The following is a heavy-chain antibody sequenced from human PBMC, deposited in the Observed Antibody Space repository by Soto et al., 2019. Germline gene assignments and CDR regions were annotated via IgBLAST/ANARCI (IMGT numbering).Heavy chain of an antibody. V-gene: IGHV3-21*01. Sequence: GGSLRLSCTASGFSFSSNWMSWVRQAPGKGLEWVSSISSSSSYIYYADSVKGRFTISRDNAKNSLYLQMNSLRAEDTAVYYCALFNGFGTPGYWGQGTLVTVSS. CDR3: ALFNGFGTPGY. CDR2: ISSSSSYI. CDR1: GFSFSSNW. J-gene: IGHJ4*02. D-gene: IGHD3-10*01.